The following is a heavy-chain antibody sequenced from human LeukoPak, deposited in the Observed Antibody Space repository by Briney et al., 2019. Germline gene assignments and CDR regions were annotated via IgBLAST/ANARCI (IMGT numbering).Heavy chain of an antibody. D-gene: IGHD5/OR15-5a*01. J-gene: IGHJ3*02. Sequence: GESLKISCKGSGYSFTTYWIGWVRQKPGKGLEWMGIIYPGDSDTRYSPSFQGQVTISADKYISTAYLQWSSLKASDTAMYYCARPSTVNAFDIWGQGTMVTVSS. CDR3: ARPSTVNAFDI. CDR2: IYPGDSDT. V-gene: IGHV5-51*01. CDR1: GYSFTTYW.